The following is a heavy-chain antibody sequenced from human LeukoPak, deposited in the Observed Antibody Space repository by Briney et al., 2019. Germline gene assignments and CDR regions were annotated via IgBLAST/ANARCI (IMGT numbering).Heavy chain of an antibody. CDR1: GFTFTSDA. CDR3: AKCSTSAYTTGWCNWIDP. Sequence: GGSLRLSCVASGFTFTSDAMNWVRQAPGEGLEWVSSTVSRGTTQYADSVKGRFTVSRDTPKNTLYLQMNSLRADDTAVYYCAKCSTSAYTTGWCNWIDPWGQGTLVTVSS. D-gene: IGHD6-19*01. CDR2: TVSRGTT. V-gene: IGHV3-23*01. J-gene: IGHJ5*02.